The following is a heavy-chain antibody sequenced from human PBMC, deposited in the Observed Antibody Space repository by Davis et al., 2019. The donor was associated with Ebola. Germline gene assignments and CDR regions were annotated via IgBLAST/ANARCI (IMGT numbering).Heavy chain of an antibody. CDR2: IKQDGSEK. J-gene: IGHJ4*02. Sequence: GESLKISCAASGFTFSSYWMSWVRQAPGKGLEWVANIKQDGSEKYYVDSVKGRFTISRDNAKNSLYLQMNSLRAEDTAVYYCARDITTKPFDYWGQGTLVTVSS. V-gene: IGHV3-7*03. D-gene: IGHD1-1*01. CDR3: ARDITTKPFDY. CDR1: GFTFSSYW.